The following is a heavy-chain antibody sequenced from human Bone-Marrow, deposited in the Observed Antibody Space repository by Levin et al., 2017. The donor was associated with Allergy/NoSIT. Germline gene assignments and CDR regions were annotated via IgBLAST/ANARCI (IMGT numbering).Heavy chain of an antibody. CDR3: ATGTNGFDY. J-gene: IGHJ4*02. CDR1: GFIFRNYD. CDR2: INSAGDT. V-gene: IGHV3-13*04. Sequence: PGESLKISCAASGFIFRNYDMHWVRQPTGKGLEWVSAINSAGDTYYLGSVKGRFTISRENAKNSVYLQMNSLRAGDTAVYYCATGTNGFDYWGQGTLVTVSS. D-gene: IGHD1/OR15-1a*01.